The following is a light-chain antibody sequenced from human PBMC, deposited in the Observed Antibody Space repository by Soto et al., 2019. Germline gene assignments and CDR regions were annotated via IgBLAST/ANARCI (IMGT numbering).Light chain of an antibody. V-gene: IGKV3-15*01. J-gene: IGKJ1*01. CDR2: CAS. Sequence: EIVLTQSPGTLSLSPGERATLXCRASQSFCSRHSAWHHQQPGQAPRLLMYCASTMAHGIPARFSGSGSATAFTPPISSLQSEDFAVYYGQQYNNWPRTFGQGTKVDI. CDR3: QQYNNWPRT. CDR1: QSFCSRH.